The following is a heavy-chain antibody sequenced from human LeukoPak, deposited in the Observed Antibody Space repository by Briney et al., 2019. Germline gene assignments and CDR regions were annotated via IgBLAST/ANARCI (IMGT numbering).Heavy chain of an antibody. Sequence: PGGSLRLSCAASGFSFSNFGMHWVRLAPGKGLEWVALISYDGSAKYYADSVKGRFTISRDDPKNTVYLQMNSLTVEDTAVYHCAKVEYDSGWFNWYFDLWGRGTLVTVSS. D-gene: IGHD6-19*01. J-gene: IGHJ2*01. CDR3: AKVEYDSGWFNWYFDL. V-gene: IGHV3-30*18. CDR2: ISYDGSAK. CDR1: GFSFSNFG.